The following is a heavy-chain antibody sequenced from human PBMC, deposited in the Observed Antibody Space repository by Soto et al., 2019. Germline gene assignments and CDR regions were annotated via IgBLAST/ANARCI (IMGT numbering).Heavy chain of an antibody. CDR3: GRERKWEPLIY. V-gene: IGHV1-18*01. CDR2: VSGYNRNT. J-gene: IGHJ4*02. Sequence: QVQLVQSGVEVKMPGASVKLSCKTYGYAFTNYGVTWVRQVSGQGLEWIGWVSGYNRNTNYAQKFEDRVIMTTDTSTDTAHMGMGSLRTDDTGVYNCGRERKWEPLIYWGRGTLLTVSP. D-gene: IGHD1-26*01. CDR1: GYAFTNYG.